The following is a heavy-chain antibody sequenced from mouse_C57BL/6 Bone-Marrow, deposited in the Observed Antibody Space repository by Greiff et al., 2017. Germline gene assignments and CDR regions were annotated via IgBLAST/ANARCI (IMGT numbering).Heavy chain of an antibody. CDR1: GFTFSDYY. CDR2: ISNGGGST. V-gene: IGHV5-12*01. CDR3: ARRPLRPDAMDY. D-gene: IGHD1-2*01. J-gene: IGHJ4*01. Sequence: EVKVVESGGGLVQPGGSLKLSCAASGFTFSDYYMYWVRQTPEKRLEWVAYISNGGGSTYYPDTVKGRFTISRDNSKNTLYLQMNRLKSEDTAVYYCARRPLRPDAMDYWGQGTSVTVSS.